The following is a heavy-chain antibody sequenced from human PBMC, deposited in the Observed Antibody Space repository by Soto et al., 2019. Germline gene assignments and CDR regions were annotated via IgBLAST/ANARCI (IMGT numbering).Heavy chain of an antibody. J-gene: IGHJ5*02. Sequence: SETLSLTXAVYGGSFSGYYWNWIRQPPGKGLEWIGEIDHSGYTNYNPSLKSRVTMSVDTSKNQFSLRLTSVTAADTAVYYCARVRDWFDPWGQGTLVTVSS. D-gene: IGHD3-3*01. CDR3: ARVRDWFDP. V-gene: IGHV4-34*01. CDR2: IDHSGYT. CDR1: GGSFSGYY.